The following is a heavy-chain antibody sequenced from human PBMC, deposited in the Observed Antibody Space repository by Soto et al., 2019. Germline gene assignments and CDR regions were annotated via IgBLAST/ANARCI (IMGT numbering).Heavy chain of an antibody. V-gene: IGHV5-51*01. CDR2: IYPGDSDT. J-gene: IGHJ6*02. Sequence: GESLKISCKGSGYSFTSYWIGWVRQMPGKGLEWMGIIYPGDSDTRYSPSFQGQVTISADKSISTAYLQWSSLKASDTALYYCAKVGGYCSSTSCPYGMDVWGQGTTVTVSS. CDR1: GYSFTSYW. CDR3: AKVGGYCSSTSCPYGMDV. D-gene: IGHD2-2*01.